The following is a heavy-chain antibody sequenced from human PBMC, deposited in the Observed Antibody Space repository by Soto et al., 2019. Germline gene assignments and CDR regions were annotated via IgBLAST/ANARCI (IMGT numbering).Heavy chain of an antibody. CDR2: ISGSVGST. CDR3: ATDPRTSGPFDY. V-gene: IGHV3-23*01. D-gene: IGHD2-2*01. CDR1: GFLFSTYG. Sequence: XGSLRLSFSASGFLFSTYGMNWVRQAPGKGPEWVSSISGSVGSTDYADSVRGRFTIARDNAKNTLYLQMNTLRGEDTAVYFCATDPRTSGPFDYWGRGILVTVSS. J-gene: IGHJ4*02.